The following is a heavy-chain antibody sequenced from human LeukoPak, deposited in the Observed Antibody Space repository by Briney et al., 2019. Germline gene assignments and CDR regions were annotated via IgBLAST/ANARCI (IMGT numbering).Heavy chain of an antibody. CDR3: ARDLRVGATLGAFDI. D-gene: IGHD1-26*01. J-gene: IGHJ3*02. Sequence: GGSLRLSCAASGITVSSNYMSWVRQAPGKGLEWVAVISYDGSNKYYADSVKGRFTISRDNSKNTLYLQMNSLRAEDTAVYYCARDLRVGATLGAFDIWGQGTMVTVSS. CDR2: ISYDGSNK. CDR1: GITVSSNY. V-gene: IGHV3-30*03.